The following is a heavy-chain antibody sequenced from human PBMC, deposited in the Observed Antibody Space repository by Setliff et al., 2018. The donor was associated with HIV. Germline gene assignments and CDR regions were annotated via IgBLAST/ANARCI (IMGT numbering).Heavy chain of an antibody. Sequence: SETLSLTCAVYGGSFSGYYWTWIRQPPGKGLEWIGEINHSGSTNYNPSLKSRVSMSVDTSKNQFSLRLSSVTAADTAVSYCASLLNLGPKSFFDYWGQGALVTVSS. V-gene: IGHV4-34*01. CDR2: INHSGST. CDR3: ASLLNLGPKSFFDY. J-gene: IGHJ4*02. CDR1: GGSFSGYY. D-gene: IGHD2-15*01.